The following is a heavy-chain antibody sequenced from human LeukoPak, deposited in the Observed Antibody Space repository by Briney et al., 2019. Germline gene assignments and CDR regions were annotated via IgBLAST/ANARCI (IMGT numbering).Heavy chain of an antibody. Sequence: GGSLRLSCAASGVTVSSTYMSWVRQAPGKGLEWVSVIYSGGNIYYIGSVKGRFTISRDTSKNTLYLQMNSLRAEDTAVYFCAGRHCSGGGCYFAGADPFDYWGQGTLVTVSS. D-gene: IGHD2-15*01. CDR2: IYSGGNI. CDR3: AGRHCSGGGCYFAGADPFDY. V-gene: IGHV3-53*01. J-gene: IGHJ4*02. CDR1: GVTVSSTY.